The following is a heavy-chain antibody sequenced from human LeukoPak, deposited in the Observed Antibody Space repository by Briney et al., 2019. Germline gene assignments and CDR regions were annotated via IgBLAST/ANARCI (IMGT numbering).Heavy chain of an antibody. CDR2: ISAYSGGT. J-gene: IGHJ4*02. Sequence: ASVKVSCKASGYTLTSYGISWVRQAPGQGLEWMGWISAYSGGTNYAQKFQGRVTMTRDTSISTAYMELSRLRSDDTAVYYCARVPRYCSSTSCFDSWGQGTLVTVSS. CDR3: ARVPRYCSSTSCFDS. CDR1: GYTLTSYG. V-gene: IGHV1-2*02. D-gene: IGHD2-2*01.